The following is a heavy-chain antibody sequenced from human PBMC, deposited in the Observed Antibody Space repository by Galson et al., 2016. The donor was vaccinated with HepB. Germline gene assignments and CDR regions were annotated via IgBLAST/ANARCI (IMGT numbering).Heavy chain of an antibody. CDR2: IYDGPHPT. V-gene: IGHV3-48*02. Sequence: SLRLSCAASGFDSSSYSMNWVRQAPGKGLEWISYIYDGPHPTFYADSVKGRFAISSDKAKNSLYLQMNRLTDEDTAVYYCARHGNLRVGAALTYPLDVWGQGTMVTVSS. CDR3: ARHGNLRVGAALTYPLDV. J-gene: IGHJ3*01. D-gene: IGHD2-15*01. CDR1: GFDSSSYS.